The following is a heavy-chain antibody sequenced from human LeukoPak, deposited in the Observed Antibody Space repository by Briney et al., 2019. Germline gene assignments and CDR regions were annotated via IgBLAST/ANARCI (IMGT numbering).Heavy chain of an antibody. D-gene: IGHD3-22*01. V-gene: IGHV1-2*02. J-gene: IGHJ3*02. Sequence: ASVKVSCKASGYTFTGYYMHWVRQAPGQGLEWMGWINPDSGGTNSAQKFQGRVTMTRDTSISTAYMELSRLRSDDTAVYYCARGEYYDSSGYLPGAFDIWGQGTMVTVSS. CDR2: INPDSGGT. CDR3: ARGEYYDSSGYLPGAFDI. CDR1: GYTFTGYY.